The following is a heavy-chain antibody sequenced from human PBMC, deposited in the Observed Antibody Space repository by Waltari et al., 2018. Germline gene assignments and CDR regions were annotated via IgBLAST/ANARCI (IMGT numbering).Heavy chain of an antibody. CDR3: ARKAGSGYPYGPFYYDN. Sequence: EVHLAESGGGVVQPGGSLRLSCAGSGLRFGDDWRQWVRQAPGKGLEWVSRINVDGGYISYGDSVKGRFTISRDNAKNTVFLQLNSLRAEDTAVYYCARKAGSGYPYGPFYYDNWGQGTLVTVSS. J-gene: IGHJ4*02. CDR1: GLRFGDDW. V-gene: IGHV3-74*01. D-gene: IGHD5-18*01. CDR2: INVDGGYI.